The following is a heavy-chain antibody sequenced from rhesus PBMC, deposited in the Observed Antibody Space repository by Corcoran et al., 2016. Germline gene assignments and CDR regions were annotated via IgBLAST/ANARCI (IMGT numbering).Heavy chain of an antibody. CDR3: TRDKGIAAAGTIDY. J-gene: IGHJ4*01. D-gene: IGHD6-25*01. V-gene: IGHV3-136*01. CDR2: ISLASRYI. Sequence: EVKLVESGGGLVQPEGSLSLSCAASGLTFSDYYMTWVRQAPGQWLDWVSSISLASRYIYYADSVKCRFTISRDNSKNSLSLQMNSLKTEDTAVYDCTRDKGIAAAGTIDYWGQGVLVTVSS. CDR1: GLTFSDYY.